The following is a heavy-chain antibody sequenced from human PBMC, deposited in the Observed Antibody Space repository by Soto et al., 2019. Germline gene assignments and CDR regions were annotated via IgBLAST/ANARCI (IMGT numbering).Heavy chain of an antibody. CDR3: ARHLDSGGNVYFDY. Sequence: DPVSLTGSDAGAFISCIGYCWGWFRQPPGKGLEWIGSMYSSGNTYYAPSLKSRVTISADMSKNHFSLKLSSVTAADTAVYYCARHLDSGGNVYFDYWGQGTLVTVS. CDR1: GAFISCIGYC. CDR2: MYSSGNT. V-gene: IGHV4-39*01. D-gene: IGHD4-17*01. J-gene: IGHJ4*02.